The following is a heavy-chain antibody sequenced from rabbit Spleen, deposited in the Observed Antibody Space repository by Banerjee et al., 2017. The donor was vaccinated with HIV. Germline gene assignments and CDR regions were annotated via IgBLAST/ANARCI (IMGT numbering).Heavy chain of an antibody. V-gene: IGHV1S45*01. CDR2: IYSAIGYT. CDR3: SRVYEASGCDEDL. D-gene: IGHD4-1*01. CDR1: GFTCSNGYY. J-gene: IGHJ4*01. Sequence: QEQLAESGGVLVKAEGYLTRTCTPSGFTCSNGYYMCWARQAPGKGLEWIGYIYSAIGYTYYASWAKGRFSISKASATTVTLQITSLTVADTATYFFSRVYEASGCDEDLWGQGTLVTVS.